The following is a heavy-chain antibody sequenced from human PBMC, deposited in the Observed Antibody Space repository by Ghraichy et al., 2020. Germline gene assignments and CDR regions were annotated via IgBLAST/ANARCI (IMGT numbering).Heavy chain of an antibody. V-gene: IGHV4-30-4*08. CDR2: GYKSGST. D-gene: IGHD3-22*01. CDR1: GESISSGDYF. J-gene: IGHJ4*02. CDR3: ARARNSSGYYPVGY. Sequence: SQTLSLTYTVSGESISSGDYFWGWIRQLPGKGLEWIGYGYKSGSTYYSPSLESRLTISIDASRNQFSLRLNSVTAADTAVYYCARARNSSGYYPVGYWGQGTLVTVSS.